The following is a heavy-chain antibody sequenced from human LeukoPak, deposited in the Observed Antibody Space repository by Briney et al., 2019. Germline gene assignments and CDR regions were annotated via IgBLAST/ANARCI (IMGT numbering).Heavy chain of an antibody. J-gene: IGHJ4*02. Sequence: SETLSLTCAVSGGSISSSNWWSWVRQPPGKGLEWIGEIYHSGSTNYNPSLKSRVTISVDKSKNQFSLKLSSVTAADTAVYYCARRPTIAAAASDYWGQGTLVTVSS. CDR1: GGSISSSNW. CDR3: ARRPTIAAAASDY. D-gene: IGHD6-13*01. CDR2: IYHSGST. V-gene: IGHV4-4*02.